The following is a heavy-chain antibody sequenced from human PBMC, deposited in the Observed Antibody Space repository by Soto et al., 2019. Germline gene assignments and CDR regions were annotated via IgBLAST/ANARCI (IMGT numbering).Heavy chain of an antibody. Sequence: QVQLQESGPGLVKPSQTLSLTCTVSGGSISSGGYYWSWIRQHPGKGLEWIGYIYYSGSTYYNPSLKRRVTISVDTSKNQFPLKLSSVTAADTAVYYCARYCSGGSCYSSHFDYGGQGTLVTVSS. CDR2: IYYSGST. D-gene: IGHD2-15*01. V-gene: IGHV4-31*03. CDR3: ARYCSGGSCYSSHFDY. J-gene: IGHJ4*02. CDR1: GGSISSGGYY.